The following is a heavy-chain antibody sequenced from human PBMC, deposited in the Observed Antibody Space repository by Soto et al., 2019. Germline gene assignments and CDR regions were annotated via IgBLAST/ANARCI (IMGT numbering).Heavy chain of an antibody. V-gene: IGHV3-48*02. CDR2: ITSDTKTI. Sequence: EVQLVESGGDLVQRGGSLRLSCVASGFTFSVYSMNWVRQAPGKGLEWFSYITSDTKTIKYADSVKGRFTISRDNAKSSVYLQMNSLRDEDTAVYYCARSVDGHFDYWGQGTVVTVSS. D-gene: IGHD6-19*01. CDR3: ARSVDGHFDY. CDR1: GFTFSVYS. J-gene: IGHJ4*02.